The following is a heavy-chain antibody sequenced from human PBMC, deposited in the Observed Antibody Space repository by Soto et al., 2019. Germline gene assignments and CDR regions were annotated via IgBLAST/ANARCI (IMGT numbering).Heavy chain of an antibody. CDR2: ISYDGSNK. CDR1: GFTFSSYG. D-gene: IGHD6-19*01. CDR3: ANGASIAVAGTGDYFDY. V-gene: IGHV3-30*18. Sequence: QVQLVESGGGVVQPGRSLRLSCAASGFTFSSYGMHWVRQAPGKGLEWAAVISYDGSNKYYADSVKGRFTISRDNSKNTLYLQMNSLRAEDTAVYYCANGASIAVAGTGDYFDYWGQGTLVTVSS. J-gene: IGHJ4*02.